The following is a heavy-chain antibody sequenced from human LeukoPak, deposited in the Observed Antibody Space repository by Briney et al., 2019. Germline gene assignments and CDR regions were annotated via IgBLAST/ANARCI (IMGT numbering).Heavy chain of an antibody. CDR2: ISSSSSTI. CDR1: GFTFSSYS. D-gene: IGHD3-16*02. J-gene: IGHJ6*02. Sequence: GGSLRLSCAASGFTFSSYSMNWVRQAPGKGLEWVSYISSSSSTIYYADSVKGRFTISRDNAKSSLYLQTNSLRDEDTAVYYCARDGPNYVWGSYRYDYYGMDVWGQGTTVTVSS. CDR3: ARDGPNYVWGSYRYDYYGMDV. V-gene: IGHV3-48*02.